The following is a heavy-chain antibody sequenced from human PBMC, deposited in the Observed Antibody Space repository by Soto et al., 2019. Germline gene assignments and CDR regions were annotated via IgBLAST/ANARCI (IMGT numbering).Heavy chain of an antibody. J-gene: IGHJ6*03. D-gene: IGHD3-3*01. CDR1: GGSISSYY. Sequence: SETLSLTCTVSGGSISSYYWSWIRQPPGKGLEWIGYIYYSGSTNYNPSLKSRVTISVDTSKNQFSLKLSSVTAADTAVYYCARRYYDFWSGYQSPDYYYYYMDVWGKGTTVTVSS. V-gene: IGHV4-59*08. CDR3: ARRYYDFWSGYQSPDYYYYYMDV. CDR2: IYYSGST.